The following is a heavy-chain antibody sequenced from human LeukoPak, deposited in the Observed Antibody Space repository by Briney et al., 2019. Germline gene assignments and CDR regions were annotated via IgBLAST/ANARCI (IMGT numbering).Heavy chain of an antibody. CDR3: ARGRATNGAMTYYNGMDV. D-gene: IGHD2-8*01. CDR1: GFTFSAYS. J-gene: IGHJ6*02. CDR2: ISSSSSYI. V-gene: IGHV3-21*01. Sequence: PGGSLRLSCAASGFTFSAYSMTWVRQAPGKGLEWVSSISSSSSYIYYADSLKGRFTISRDNAKNSLYLQMNSLRAEDTAVYYCARGRATNGAMTYYNGMDVWGQGTTVTVSS.